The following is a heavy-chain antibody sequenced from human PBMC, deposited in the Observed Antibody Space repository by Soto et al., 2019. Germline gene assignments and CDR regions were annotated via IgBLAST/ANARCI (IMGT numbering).Heavy chain of an antibody. V-gene: IGHV4-4*07. J-gene: IGHJ4*02. D-gene: IGHD3-10*02. CDR1: GGSIRNYY. CDR2: IYTSGNS. Sequence: QVQLQESGPGLVKPSETLSLTCSVSGGSIRNYYWNWIRQPAGKGLEWIGRIYTSGNSDYNPSLKSRGPQSADQSQNQLSLRPRSVTAADPAGYYCSRPLFGKPARYPDLWGQGIRGNIPS. CDR3: SRPLFGKPARYPDL.